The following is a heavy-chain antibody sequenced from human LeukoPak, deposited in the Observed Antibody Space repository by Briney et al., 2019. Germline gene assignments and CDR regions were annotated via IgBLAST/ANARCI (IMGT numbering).Heavy chain of an antibody. J-gene: IGHJ4*02. CDR1: GYSFTSYW. V-gene: IGHV5-51*01. D-gene: IGHD1-26*01. CDR2: IYPGDSDT. CDR3: ATAQRYSGSSWYFDY. Sequence: LGESLKISCKGSGYSFTSYWIGWVRQMPGKGLEWMGIIYPGDSDTRYSPSFQGQVTISADKSISTAYLQWSSLKASDTAMYYCATAQRYSGSSWYFDYWGQGTLVTVSS.